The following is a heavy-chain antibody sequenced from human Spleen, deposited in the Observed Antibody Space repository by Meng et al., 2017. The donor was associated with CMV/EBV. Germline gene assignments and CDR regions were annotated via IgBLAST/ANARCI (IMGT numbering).Heavy chain of an antibody. Sequence: QVPLVQCGGEVKKPGSLVKGSCKASGGTFSSYAISWVRQAPGQGLEWMGGIIPIFGTANYAQKFQGRVTITADESTSTAYMELSSLRSEDTAVYYCARDLPEHFNWFDPWGQGTLVTVSS. D-gene: IGHD1/OR15-1a*01. J-gene: IGHJ5*02. CDR3: ARDLPEHFNWFDP. CDR1: GGTFSSYA. V-gene: IGHV1-69*12. CDR2: IIPIFGTA.